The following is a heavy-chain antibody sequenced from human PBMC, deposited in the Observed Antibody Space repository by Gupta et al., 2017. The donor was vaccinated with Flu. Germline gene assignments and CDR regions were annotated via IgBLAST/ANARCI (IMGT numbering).Heavy chain of an antibody. CDR2: IYHSGST. D-gene: IGHD3-10*01. V-gene: IGHV4-38-2*01. J-gene: IGHJ4*02. CDR1: GYSISSGYY. CDR3: ARQYRDVDY. Sequence: QVQLQEWGPGLVKPSETLSLTCAVSGYSISSGYYWGWIRQPPGKGLEWIGSIYHSGSTYYNPSLKSRVTISVDTSKNQFSLKLSSVTAADTAVYYCARQYRDVDYWGQGTLVTVSS.